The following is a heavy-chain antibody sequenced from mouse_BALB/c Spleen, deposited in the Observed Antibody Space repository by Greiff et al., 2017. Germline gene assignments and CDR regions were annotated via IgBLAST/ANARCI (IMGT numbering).Heavy chain of an antibody. Sequence: ESGPGLVKPSQSLSLTCSVTGYSITSGYYWNWIRQFPGNTLEWMGYISYDGSNNYNPSLKNRISITRDTSKNQFFLKLNSVTTEDTATYYCARRGGSYWYFDVWGAGTTVTVSS. CDR1: GYSITSGYY. V-gene: IGHV3-6*02. D-gene: IGHD1-1*02. J-gene: IGHJ1*01. CDR2: ISYDGSN. CDR3: ARRGGSYWYFDV.